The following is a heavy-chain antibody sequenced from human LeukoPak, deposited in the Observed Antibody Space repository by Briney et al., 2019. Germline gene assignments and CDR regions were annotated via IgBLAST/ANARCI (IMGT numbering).Heavy chain of an antibody. V-gene: IGHV3-30*18. J-gene: IGHJ4*02. D-gene: IGHD6-13*01. CDR3: AKDGAAAGTGDFDY. Sequence: GGSLRLSCAASGFTFSSYGMHWVRQAPGKGLEWVAVISYDGSNKYYADSVKGRFTISRDNSKNTLYLQMNSLRAEDTAVYYCAKDGAAAGTGDFDYWGQGTLVTVSS. CDR2: ISYDGSNK. CDR1: GFTFSSYG.